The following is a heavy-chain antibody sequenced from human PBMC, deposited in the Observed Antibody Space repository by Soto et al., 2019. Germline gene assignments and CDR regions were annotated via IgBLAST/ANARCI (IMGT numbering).Heavy chain of an antibody. CDR3: GNPRRDSSGRCAFDY. D-gene: IGHD6-19*01. J-gene: IGHJ4*02. CDR2: ISGSGGST. Sequence: SLRLSCAAYGFTFSSYAMSWVRPAPGKELEWVSTISGSGGSTYEAYSVKGRFTTSSDSSKNTLYLQMYRLRATDSTPFYCGNPRRDSSGRCAFDYWGQATLVTVSS. V-gene: IGHV3-23*01. CDR1: GFTFSSYA.